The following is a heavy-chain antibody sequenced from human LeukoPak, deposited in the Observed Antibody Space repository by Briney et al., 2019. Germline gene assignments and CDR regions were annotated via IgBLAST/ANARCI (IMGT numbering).Heavy chain of an antibody. CDR1: GGSFSGYY. V-gene: IGHV4-34*01. D-gene: IGHD3-10*01. J-gene: IGHJ4*02. CDR2: INHSGST. Sequence: SETLSLTCAVYGGSFSGYYWSWLRQPPGKGLEWIGEINHSGSTNYNPSLKSRVTISIDTSKNQFSLKLSSVTAADTAVYYCARGLRVTMVRGVIADWGQGTLVTVSS. CDR3: ARGLRVTMVRGVIAD.